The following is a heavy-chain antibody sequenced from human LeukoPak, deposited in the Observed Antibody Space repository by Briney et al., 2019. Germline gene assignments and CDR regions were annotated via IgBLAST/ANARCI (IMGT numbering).Heavy chain of an antibody. V-gene: IGHV1-2*02. CDR1: GYTFTGYY. J-gene: IGHJ4*02. CDR3: ARIPHSSGHADY. CDR2: INPNSGGT. D-gene: IGHD6-19*01. Sequence: GASVKVSCKASGYTFTGYYMQWVRQAPGQGLEWMGWINPNSGGTNYAQKFQGRVTMTRDTSISTAYMELSRLRSDGTAVYYCARIPHSSGHADYWGQGTLVTVSS.